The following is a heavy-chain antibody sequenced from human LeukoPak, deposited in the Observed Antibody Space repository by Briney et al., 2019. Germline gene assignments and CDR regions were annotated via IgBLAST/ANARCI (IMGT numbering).Heavy chain of an antibody. J-gene: IGHJ3*02. CDR1: GGSISSYY. D-gene: IGHD6-19*01. CDR3: AALGLAAFDI. V-gene: IGHV4-59*01. Sequence: SETLSLTCTVSGGSISSYYWSWIRQPPGKGLEWIGYIYYSGSTNYNPSLKSRVTISVDTSKDQFSPKLSSVTAADTAVYYCAALGLAAFDIWGQGTMVTVSS. CDR2: IYYSGST.